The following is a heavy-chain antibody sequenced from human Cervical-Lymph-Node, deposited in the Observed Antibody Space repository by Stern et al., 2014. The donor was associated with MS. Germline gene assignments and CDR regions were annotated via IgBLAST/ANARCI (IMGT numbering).Heavy chain of an antibody. V-gene: IGHV5-51*01. CDR2: IYPGASDA. Sequence: EVQLVESGAEVKKPGESLKISCQASGYSFTKYWIGWVRLMPGKGLEWMGIIYPGASDARYNPSFQGLGTASVDTSLNTAYMQWSSLKASDTAIYYCARLPDAFDIWGQGTMVTVSS. J-gene: IGHJ3*02. CDR1: GYSFTKYW. CDR3: ARLPDAFDI.